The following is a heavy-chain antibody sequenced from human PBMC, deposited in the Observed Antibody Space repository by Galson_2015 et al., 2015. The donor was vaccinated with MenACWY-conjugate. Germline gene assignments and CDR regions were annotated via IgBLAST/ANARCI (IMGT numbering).Heavy chain of an antibody. V-gene: IGHV4-39*01. D-gene: IGHD3-22*01. Sequence: SLKSRVTISVDTSKNRFSLKLSSVTAADAAVYYCARQSSPLYDSSGYYWGNWFDPWGQGTLVTVSS. CDR3: ARQSSPLYDSSGYYWGNWFDP. J-gene: IGHJ5*02.